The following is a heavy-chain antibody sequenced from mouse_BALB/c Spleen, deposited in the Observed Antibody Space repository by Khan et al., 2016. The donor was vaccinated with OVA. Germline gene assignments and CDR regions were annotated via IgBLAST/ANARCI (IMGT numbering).Heavy chain of an antibody. J-gene: IGHJ3*01. CDR3: VRDYWDVFAY. D-gene: IGHD4-1*01. V-gene: IGHV14-3*02. CDR1: GFNIKDTY. Sequence: EVQLQQSGAELVKPGASVKLSCTASGFNIKDTYIHWVKQRPDQGLEWIGRIDPANGNTECDPKFQGKATLTADTSSNTAYLQLSSLTSEDTAVYYCVRDYWDVFAYWGQGTLDTVSA. CDR2: IDPANGNT.